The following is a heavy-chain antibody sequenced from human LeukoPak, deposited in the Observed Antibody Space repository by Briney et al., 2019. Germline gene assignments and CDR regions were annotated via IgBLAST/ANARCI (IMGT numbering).Heavy chain of an antibody. Sequence: GGSLRLSCVASGFTFTSDAMNWVRQAPGKGLEWVSAISGSGGSTYYADSVKGRFTISRGNSKNTLYLQMNSLRAEDTAVYYCAKYCSGGSCYRSCFDYWGQGTLVTVSS. D-gene: IGHD2-15*01. CDR3: AKYCSGGSCYRSCFDY. CDR1: GFTFTSDA. J-gene: IGHJ4*02. CDR2: ISGSGGST. V-gene: IGHV3-23*01.